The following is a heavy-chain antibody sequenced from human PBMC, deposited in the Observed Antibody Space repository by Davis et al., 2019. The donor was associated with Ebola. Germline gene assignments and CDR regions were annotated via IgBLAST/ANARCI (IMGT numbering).Heavy chain of an antibody. V-gene: IGHV4-4*02. CDR2: IYHSGST. Sequence: GSLRLSCAVSGGSISSNNWWTWVRQPPGKGLEWIGEIYHSGSTNYNPSLKSRVTISVDKSKNQLSLNLSSVTAADTAVYYCARVPPDYWGQGTLVIVSS. CDR1: GGSISSNNW. CDR3: ARVPPDY. J-gene: IGHJ4*02.